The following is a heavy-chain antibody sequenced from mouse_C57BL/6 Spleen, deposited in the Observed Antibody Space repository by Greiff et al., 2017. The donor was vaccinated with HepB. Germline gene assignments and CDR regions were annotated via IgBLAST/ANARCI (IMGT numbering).Heavy chain of an antibody. CDR1: GFTFSSYG. Sequence: EVKLMESGGDLVKPGGSLKLSCAASGFTFSSYGMSWVRQTPDKRLEWVATISSGGSYTYYPDSVKGRFTISRDNAKNTLYLQMSSLKSEDTAMYYCARRSYLGGAMDYWGQGTSVTVSS. CDR2: ISSGGSYT. CDR3: ARRSYLGGAMDY. V-gene: IGHV5-6*02. J-gene: IGHJ4*01. D-gene: IGHD5-5*01.